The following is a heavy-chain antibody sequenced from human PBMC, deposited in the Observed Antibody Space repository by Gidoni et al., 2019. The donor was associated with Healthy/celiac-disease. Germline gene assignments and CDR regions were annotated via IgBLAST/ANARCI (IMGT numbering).Heavy chain of an antibody. V-gene: IGHV4-61*02. CDR1: GGSISSGSYY. D-gene: IGHD2-2*01. Sequence: QVQLQESGPGLVKPSQTLSLTCTVSGGSISSGSYYWSWIRQPAGKGLEWIGRIYTSGSTNYNPSLKSRVTISVDTSKNQFSLKLSSVTAADTAVYYCARSFDCSSTSCYLGWFDPWGQGTLVTVSS. J-gene: IGHJ5*02. CDR3: ARSFDCSSTSCYLGWFDP. CDR2: IYTSGST.